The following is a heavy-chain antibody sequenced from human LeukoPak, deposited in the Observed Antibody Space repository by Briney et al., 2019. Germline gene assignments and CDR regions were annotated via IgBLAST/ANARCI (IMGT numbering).Heavy chain of an antibody. J-gene: IGHJ4*02. CDR1: GGSISSSNW. D-gene: IGHD1-26*01. Sequence: PSGTLSLSCAVSGGSISSSNWWSWVRQPPGKGLERIGEIYHSGSTNYNPSLKSRVTISVDKSKNQFSLKLSSVTAADTAMYYCARHRIVGATSPFVYWGQGTLVTVSS. CDR3: ARHRIVGATSPFVY. CDR2: IYHSGST. V-gene: IGHV4-4*02.